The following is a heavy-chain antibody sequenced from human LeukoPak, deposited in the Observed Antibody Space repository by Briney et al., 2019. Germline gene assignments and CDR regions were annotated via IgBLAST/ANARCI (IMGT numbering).Heavy chain of an antibody. Sequence: PGGSLSLSCAASGFTFSSYAMSWVRQAPGKGLEWVSVISGSGGSTYYADSVKGRFTISRDNSKNTLYLQMNSLRAEDTAVYYCARGGWLGKPQRVDYWGQGTLVTVSS. J-gene: IGHJ4*02. CDR1: GFTFSSYA. CDR3: ARGGWLGKPQRVDY. V-gene: IGHV3-23*01. CDR2: ISGSGGST. D-gene: IGHD6-19*01.